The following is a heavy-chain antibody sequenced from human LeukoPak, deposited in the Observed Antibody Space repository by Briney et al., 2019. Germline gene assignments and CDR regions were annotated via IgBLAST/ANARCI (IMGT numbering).Heavy chain of an antibody. CDR2: ISRSSSYK. D-gene: IGHD3-22*01. CDR3: ASSRHDSSGYYGIIGY. J-gene: IGHJ4*02. CDR1: GFTFSSYS. V-gene: IGHV3-21*01. Sequence: PGGSLRLSCAASGFTFSSYSMNWVRQAPGKGLEWVSSISRSSSYKYYADSVTGRFTISRDNAKNSLYLQMNSLRAEDTAVYYCASSRHDSSGYYGIIGYWGQGTLVTVSS.